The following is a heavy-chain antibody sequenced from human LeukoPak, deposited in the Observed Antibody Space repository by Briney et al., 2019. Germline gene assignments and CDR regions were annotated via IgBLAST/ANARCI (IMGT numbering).Heavy chain of an antibody. CDR1: GFTFSSYE. CDR2: IRGSTSTK. J-gene: IGHJ4*02. V-gene: IGHV3-48*03. D-gene: IGHD3-22*01. CDR3: AREDSGYLAN. Sequence: GGSLRLSCAASGFTFSSYEMNWVRQAPGKGLEWVAYIRGSTSTKYYADSVKGRFTISRDNAQKSLYLQMNSLRAEDTAVYYCAREDSGYLANWGQGTLVTVSS.